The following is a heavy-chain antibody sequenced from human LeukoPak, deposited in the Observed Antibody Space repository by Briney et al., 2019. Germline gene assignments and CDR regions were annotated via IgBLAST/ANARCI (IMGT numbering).Heavy chain of an antibody. CDR1: GYTVTNYG. Sequence: ASVKVSCKASGYTVTNYGVSWVRQAPGQGLEWMGWIGAYNGNTDYAQKLQGRVTMTTDTSTSTAYMELRSLRSDDTAVYYCARDRRSSSSNSILFDYWGQGTVVTVSS. CDR3: ARDRRSSSSNSILFDY. CDR2: IGAYNGNT. J-gene: IGHJ4*02. V-gene: IGHV1-18*01. D-gene: IGHD6-6*01.